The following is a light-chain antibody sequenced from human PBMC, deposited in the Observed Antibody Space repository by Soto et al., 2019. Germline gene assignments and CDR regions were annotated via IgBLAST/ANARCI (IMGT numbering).Light chain of an antibody. CDR2: AAS. CDR1: QSFSSY. V-gene: IGKV1-39*01. CDR3: QQSYSTPQT. J-gene: IGKJ3*01. Sequence: DIQMTQSPSSLSASVGDRVTITCRASQSFSSYLNWYQQKPGKAPKLLIYAASSLQSGVPSRFSGSGSGTDFTLTISSLQPEDFATYYCQQSYSTPQTFGPGTKVYIK.